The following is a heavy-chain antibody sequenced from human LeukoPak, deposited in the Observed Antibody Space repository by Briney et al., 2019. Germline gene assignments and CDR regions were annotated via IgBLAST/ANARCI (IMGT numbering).Heavy chain of an antibody. D-gene: IGHD3-10*01. Sequence: PGGSLRLSCAASGFTFSTFVLTWVRQAPGKGLEWVSSISSGGKYIYYAYSVKGRFTISRDDAKNSLLLQMVNLRAGDTALINGARGRGGHCGSGLYYSPLDYWGQGTLVTVSS. V-gene: IGHV3-21*01. CDR1: GFTFSTFV. CDR3: ARGRGGHCGSGLYYSPLDY. J-gene: IGHJ4*02. CDR2: ISSGGKYI.